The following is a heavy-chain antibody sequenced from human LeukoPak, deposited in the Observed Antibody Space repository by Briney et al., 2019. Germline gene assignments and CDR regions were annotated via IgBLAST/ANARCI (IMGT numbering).Heavy chain of an antibody. CDR3: AREMGSGWTNDAFDI. Sequence: PGGSLRLSCAASGFTFSSYGMHWVRQAPGKGLEWVAVIWYDGSNKYYADPVKGRFTISRDNSKNTLYLQMNSLRAEDTAVYYCAREMGSGWTNDAFDIWGQGTMVTVSS. V-gene: IGHV3-33*01. J-gene: IGHJ3*02. CDR2: IWYDGSNK. CDR1: GFTFSSYG. D-gene: IGHD6-19*01.